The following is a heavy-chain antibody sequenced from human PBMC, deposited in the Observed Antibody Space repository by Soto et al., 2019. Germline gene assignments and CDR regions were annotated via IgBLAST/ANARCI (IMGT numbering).Heavy chain of an antibody. CDR2: ISGSGGST. D-gene: IGHD2-15*01. V-gene: IGHV3-23*01. CDR1: GFTFNSYA. Sequence: EVQLLESGGGLVQPGGSLRLSCAASGFTFNSYAMSWVRQAPGTGLEWVSAISGSGGSTYYADSVKGRFTISRDNSKNTLYLQMNSLRAEDTAVYYCAKRSCSGGSCYYRGEDYWGQGTLVTVSS. J-gene: IGHJ4*02. CDR3: AKRSCSGGSCYYRGEDY.